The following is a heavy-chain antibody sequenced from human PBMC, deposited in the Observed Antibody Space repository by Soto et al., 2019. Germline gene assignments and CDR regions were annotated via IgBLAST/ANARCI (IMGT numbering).Heavy chain of an antibody. Sequence: SVKVSCKASGGTFSSYAISWVRQAPGQGLEWMGGIIPIFGTANYAQKFQGRVTITADESTSTAYMELSSLRSEDTAVYYCARDRTPTVVTPRSWFDPWGRGTLVTVYS. CDR3: ARDRTPTVVTPRSWFDP. CDR2: IIPIFGTA. D-gene: IGHD4-17*01. J-gene: IGHJ5*02. V-gene: IGHV1-69*13. CDR1: GGTFSSYA.